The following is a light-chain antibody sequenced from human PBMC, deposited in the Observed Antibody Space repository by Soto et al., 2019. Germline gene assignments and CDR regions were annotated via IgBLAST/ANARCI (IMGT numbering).Light chain of an antibody. V-gene: IGKV3-15*01. CDR3: QQYNNWLWT. Sequence: EIVMTQSPATLSVSPGERATLSCRASQSINNNLVWYQQKPGQAPRLLIYGASTRATGIPARFSGSGSGTELTLTISSLQSEDFSVYNCQQYNNWLWTFGQGTKVEIK. CDR2: GAS. J-gene: IGKJ1*01. CDR1: QSINNN.